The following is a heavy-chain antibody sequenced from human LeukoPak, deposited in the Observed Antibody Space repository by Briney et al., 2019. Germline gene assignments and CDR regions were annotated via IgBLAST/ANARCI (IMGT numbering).Heavy chain of an antibody. V-gene: IGHV1-2*06. D-gene: IGHD1-26*01. CDR2: INPNSGGT. CDR1: GYTFTGYY. Sequence: ASVKVSCKASGYTFTGYYMHWVRQAPGQGLEWMGRINPNSGGTNYAQKFQGRVTMTRDTSISTAYMELSRLRSDDTAVYYCARDYGGSYDYYYYGMDVWGQGTTVTVSS. CDR3: ARDYGGSYDYYYYGMDV. J-gene: IGHJ6*02.